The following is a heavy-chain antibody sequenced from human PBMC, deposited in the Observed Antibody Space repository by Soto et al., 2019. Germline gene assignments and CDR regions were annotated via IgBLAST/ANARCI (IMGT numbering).Heavy chain of an antibody. V-gene: IGHV3-30*18. CDR2: ISYDGSNK. CDR3: AKGALGY. Sequence: PGGSLRLSCAASGFTFSSYGMHWVRQAPGKGLEWVAVISYDGSNKYYADSVKGRFTISRDNSKNTLYLQMNSLRAEDTAVYYCAKGALGYWGQGTLVTVSS. J-gene: IGHJ4*02. CDR1: GFTFSSYG.